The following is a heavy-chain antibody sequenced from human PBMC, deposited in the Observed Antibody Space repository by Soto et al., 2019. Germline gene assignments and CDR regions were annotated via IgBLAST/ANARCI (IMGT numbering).Heavy chain of an antibody. CDR1: GFTFSSYN. Sequence: GGSLRLSCAASGFTFSSYNMNWVRQAPGKGLEWVSSISTSSSYISYADSVKGRFTISRDNAKNSLYLHMNSLRAEDTAVYYCAKPGVDTAMAPFDYWGQGTMVTVSS. J-gene: IGHJ4*02. CDR2: ISTSSSYI. V-gene: IGHV3-21*01. D-gene: IGHD5-18*01. CDR3: AKPGVDTAMAPFDY.